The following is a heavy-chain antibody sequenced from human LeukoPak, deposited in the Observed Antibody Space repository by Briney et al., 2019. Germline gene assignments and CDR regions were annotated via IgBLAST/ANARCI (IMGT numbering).Heavy chain of an antibody. J-gene: IGHJ4*02. CDR1: GFTFSSYS. V-gene: IGHV3-21*04. CDR3: ATGSGYYYDH. Sequence: GGSLRLSCAASGFTFSSYSMNWVRQAPGKGLEWVSSISSSSSYIYYADSVKGRFTVSRDNSKNTLYLQMSSLSTEDTAVYYCATGSGYYYDHWGQGTLVTVS. CDR2: ISSSSSYI. D-gene: IGHD3-22*01.